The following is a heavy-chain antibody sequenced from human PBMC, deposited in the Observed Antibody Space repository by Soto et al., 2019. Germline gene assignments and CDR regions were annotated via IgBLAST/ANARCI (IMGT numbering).Heavy chain of an antibody. CDR1: GFTFSSYA. CDR2: ISYDGSNK. J-gene: IGHJ1*01. Sequence: QVQLVESGGGVVQPGRSLRLSCEASGFTFSSYAMHWVRQAPGKGLEWVAVISYDGSNKYYADSVKGRFTISRDNSKNTLYLQMNSMRAEDTAVYYCARETIAVAPPGYFQHWGQGTLVTVSS. CDR3: ARETIAVAPPGYFQH. D-gene: IGHD6-19*01. V-gene: IGHV3-30-3*01.